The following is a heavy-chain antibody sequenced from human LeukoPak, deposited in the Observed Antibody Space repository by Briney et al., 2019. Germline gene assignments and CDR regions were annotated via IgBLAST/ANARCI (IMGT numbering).Heavy chain of an antibody. D-gene: IGHD1-1*01. CDR3: VRVTTNGYFDY. Sequence: GGSLRLSCAASGFTFSSYSMNWVRQAPGKGLEWVSSIRSSGTYIYYADSVKGRFTISRDNAKNSLYLQMNRLRAEDTAVYFCVRVTTNGYFDYWGQGSLVTVSS. V-gene: IGHV3-21*01. CDR1: GFTFSSYS. CDR2: IRSSGTYI. J-gene: IGHJ4*02.